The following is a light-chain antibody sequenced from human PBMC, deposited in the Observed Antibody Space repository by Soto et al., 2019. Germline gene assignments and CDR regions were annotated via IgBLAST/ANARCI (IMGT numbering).Light chain of an antibody. CDR2: AAS. Sequence: AIRMTQSPSSLSASTGDRVTITCRASQGISSYFAWYQQQRGEAPKLLFYAASTLQSRVPSRFSGSGSGTDFTLTISCVQSEDLATYYHQQYNSWWTFGQGTKVDIK. CDR1: QGISSY. J-gene: IGKJ1*01. V-gene: IGKV1-8*01. CDR3: QQYNSWWT.